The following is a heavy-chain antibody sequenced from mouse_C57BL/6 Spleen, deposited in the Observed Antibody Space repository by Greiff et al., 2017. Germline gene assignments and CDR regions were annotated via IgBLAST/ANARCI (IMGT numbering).Heavy chain of an antibody. J-gene: IGHJ2*01. Sequence: QVQLQQPGAELVRPGSSVKLSCKASGYTFTSYWMDWVKQRPGQGLEWIGNIYPSDSETHYNQKFKDKDTLTVDKSSSTAYMQLSSLTSEDSAVYYCARGAYSNYYFDYWGQGTTLTVSS. CDR1: GYTFTSYW. D-gene: IGHD2-5*01. CDR3: ARGAYSNYYFDY. CDR2: IYPSDSET. V-gene: IGHV1-61*01.